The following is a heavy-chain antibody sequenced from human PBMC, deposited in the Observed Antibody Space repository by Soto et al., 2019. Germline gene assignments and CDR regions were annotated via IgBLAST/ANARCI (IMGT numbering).Heavy chain of an antibody. V-gene: IGHV3-53*01. CDR2: IYSGGST. Sequence: PGGSLRLSCAASGFTVSSNYMSWVRQAPGKGLEWVSVIYSGGSTYYADSVKGRFTISRDNSKNTLYLQMNSLRAEDTAVYYCAGGTLDGSGSYYNDRGMDVWGQGTTVTVSS. CDR3: AGGTLDGSGSYYNDRGMDV. D-gene: IGHD3-10*01. CDR1: GFTVSSNY. J-gene: IGHJ6*02.